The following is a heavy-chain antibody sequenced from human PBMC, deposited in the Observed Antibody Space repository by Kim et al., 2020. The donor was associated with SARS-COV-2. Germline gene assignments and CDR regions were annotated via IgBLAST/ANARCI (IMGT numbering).Heavy chain of an antibody. V-gene: IGHV4-39*01. Sequence: SETLSLTCTVSGGSISSSSYYWGWIRQPPGKGLEWIGSIYYSGSTYYNPSLKSRVTISVDTSKNQFSLKLSSVTAADTAVYYCARHVGSSGWALYNWFDPWGQGTLVTVSS. CDR1: GGSISSSSYY. CDR2: IYYSGST. D-gene: IGHD6-19*01. CDR3: ARHVGSSGWALYNWFDP. J-gene: IGHJ5*02.